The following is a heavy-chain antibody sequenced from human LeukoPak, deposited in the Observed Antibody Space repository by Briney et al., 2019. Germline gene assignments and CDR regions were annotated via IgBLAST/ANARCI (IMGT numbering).Heavy chain of an antibody. CDR2: ISAYNGNT. CDR1: GYTFTSYG. CDR3: ARVIIIGYEVNWFDP. Sequence: ASVKVSCKASGYTFTSYGISWVRQAPGQGLEWMGWISAYNGNTNYAQKLQGRVTMTTDTSTSTAYMELRSLRSDDTAVYYCARVIIIGYEVNWFDPWGQGTLVTVSS. D-gene: IGHD3-16*02. V-gene: IGHV1-18*01. J-gene: IGHJ5*02.